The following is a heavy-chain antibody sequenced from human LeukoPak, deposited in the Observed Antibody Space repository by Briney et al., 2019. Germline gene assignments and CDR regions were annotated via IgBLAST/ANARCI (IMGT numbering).Heavy chain of an antibody. D-gene: IGHD2-15*01. V-gene: IGHV3-7*01. Sequence: PGGSLRLSCAASGFTFSSYWMGWVRQAPGKGLEWVANIKQDGSEKYYVDSVKGRFTISRDNAKNSLYLQMNSLRAEGTAVYYCARAEWAGRVVVVAASYYYYGMDVWGQGTTVTVSS. CDR1: GFTFSSYW. CDR3: ARAEWAGRVVVVAASYYYYGMDV. J-gene: IGHJ6*02. CDR2: IKQDGSEK.